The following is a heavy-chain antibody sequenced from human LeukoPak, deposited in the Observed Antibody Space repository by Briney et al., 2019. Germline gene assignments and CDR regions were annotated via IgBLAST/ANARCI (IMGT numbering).Heavy chain of an antibody. J-gene: IGHJ4*02. V-gene: IGHV4-34*01. Sequence: SETLSLTCAVYGGSFSGYYWSWIRQPPGKGLEWIGEINHSGSTNYNPSLKSRVTISVDTSKNQFSLKLSSVTAADTAVYYCARHWSRRSGYSGFFYWGQGTLVTVSS. CDR3: ARHWSRRSGYSGFFY. CDR2: INHSGST. CDR1: GGSFSGYY. D-gene: IGHD3-22*01.